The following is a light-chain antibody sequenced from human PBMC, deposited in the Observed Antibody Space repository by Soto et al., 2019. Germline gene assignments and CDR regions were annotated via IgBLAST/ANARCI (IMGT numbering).Light chain of an antibody. V-gene: IGLV2-23*01. CDR2: EGS. Sequence: QSALTQPASVSGSPGQSITISCTGTSSDVGSYNLVSWYQQHPGKAPKLMIYEGSKRPSGVSNRFSGSESGNTASLTISGLQAEDEADYYCCSYAGSSTYVFGTGTRSPS. CDR3: CSYAGSSTYV. J-gene: IGLJ1*01. CDR1: SSDVGSYNL.